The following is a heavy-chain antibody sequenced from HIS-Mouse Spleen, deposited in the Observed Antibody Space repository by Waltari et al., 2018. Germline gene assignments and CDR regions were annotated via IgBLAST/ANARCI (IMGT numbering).Heavy chain of an antibody. J-gene: IGHJ2*01. Sequence: QLQLQESGPGLVKPSETLSLTCTVPGGPISRSSSYWGWTRQPPGKGLEWIGSIYYSGSTYYNPSLKSRVTISVDTSKNQFSLKLSSVTAADTAVYYCAREIPYSSSWYDWYFDLWGRGTLVTVSS. CDR3: AREIPYSSSWYDWYFDL. D-gene: IGHD6-13*01. CDR1: GGPISRSSSY. CDR2: IYYSGST. V-gene: IGHV4-39*07.